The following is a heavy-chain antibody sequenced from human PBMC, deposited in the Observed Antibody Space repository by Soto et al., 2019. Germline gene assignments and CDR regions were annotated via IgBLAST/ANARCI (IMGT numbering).Heavy chain of an antibody. CDR2: ISSSSSYI. J-gene: IGHJ6*03. D-gene: IGHD2-2*01. CDR3: ARAGIVVLPAAMSYYYYYMDV. CDR1: GFTFSSYS. Sequence: EVQLVESGGGLVKPGGSLRLSCAASGFTFSSYSMNWVRQAPGKGLEWVSSISSSSSYIYYADSVKGRFTISRDNAKNSLYLQMNSLRAEDTAVYYCARAGIVVLPAAMSYYYYYMDVWGKGTTVTVSS. V-gene: IGHV3-21*01.